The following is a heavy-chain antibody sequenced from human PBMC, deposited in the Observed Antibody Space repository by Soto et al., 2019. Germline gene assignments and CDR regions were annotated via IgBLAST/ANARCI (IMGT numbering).Heavy chain of an antibody. D-gene: IGHD3-9*01. Sequence: ASVKVSCKASGYTFTSYAMHWVRQAPGQRLEWMGWINAGNGNTKYSQKFQGRVTITRDTSASTAYMELSSLRSEDTAVYYCARSENPFYDILTATLTYFDYWGQGTLVNVS. V-gene: IGHV1-3*01. CDR2: INAGNGNT. J-gene: IGHJ4*02. CDR1: GYTFTSYA. CDR3: ARSENPFYDILTATLTYFDY.